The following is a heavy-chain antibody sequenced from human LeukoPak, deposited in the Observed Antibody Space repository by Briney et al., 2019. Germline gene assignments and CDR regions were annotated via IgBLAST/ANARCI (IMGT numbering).Heavy chain of an antibody. CDR2: ISGSGDST. CDR3: AADDWSQWFDP. CDR1: GFTFSAYA. V-gene: IGHV3-23*01. Sequence: PGGSLRLSCAASGFTFSAYAMSWVRQAPGKGLEWVSAISGSGDSTYYADSVKGRFTISRDNSKNTLYLQMNSLRAEDTAVYYCAADDWSQWFDPWGQGTLVTVSS. D-gene: IGHD3-9*01. J-gene: IGHJ5*02.